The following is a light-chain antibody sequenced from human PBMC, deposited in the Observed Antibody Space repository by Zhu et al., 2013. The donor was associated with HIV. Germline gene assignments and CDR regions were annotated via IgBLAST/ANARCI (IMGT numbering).Light chain of an antibody. Sequence: QSALTQPASVSGSPGQSITISCTGTTSDIGGYNYVSWFQQHPGKAPKLVIYEVSRRPSGVSNRFSGSKSGNTASLTISGLQAEDEADYYCSSYTSSTTHVVFGGGTKLTVL. CDR1: TSDIGGYNY. CDR3: SSYTSSTTHVV. CDR2: EVS. V-gene: IGLV2-14*01. J-gene: IGLJ2*01.